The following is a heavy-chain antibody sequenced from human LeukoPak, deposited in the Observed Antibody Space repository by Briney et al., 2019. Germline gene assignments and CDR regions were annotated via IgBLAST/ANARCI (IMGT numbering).Heavy chain of an antibody. V-gene: IGHV4-61*01. D-gene: IGHD1-26*01. CDR1: GGSVSSGSYY. Sequence: EPSETLSLTCTVSGGSVSSGSYYWSWIRQPPGKGLEWIGYIYYSGSTNYNPSLKSRVTISVDTSKNQFSLKLSSVTAADTAVYYCARGDVVYYHIDYWGQGTLVTVSS. CDR2: IYYSGST. CDR3: ARGDVVYYHIDY. J-gene: IGHJ4*02.